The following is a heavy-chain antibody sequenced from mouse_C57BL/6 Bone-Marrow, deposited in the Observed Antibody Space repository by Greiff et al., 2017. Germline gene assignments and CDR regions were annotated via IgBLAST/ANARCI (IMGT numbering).Heavy chain of an antibody. CDR1: GYSITSGYD. CDR3: AAENDYARDY. D-gene: IGHD2-3*01. CDR2: ISYSGST. J-gene: IGHJ4*01. Sequence: VQLQQSGPGMVKPSQSLSLTCTVTGYSITSGYDWHWIRHFPGNKLEWMGYISYSGSTNYNPSLKSRISLTHDTSKNHFFLKLNSLTTEDTATYYCAAENDYARDYWGQGTSVTVSS. V-gene: IGHV3-1*01.